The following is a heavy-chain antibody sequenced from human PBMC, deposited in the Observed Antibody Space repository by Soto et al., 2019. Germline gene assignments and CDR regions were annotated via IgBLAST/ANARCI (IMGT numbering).Heavy chain of an antibody. CDR2: TDSDGSFT. Sequence: GGPIRLPCIAAGFKFISHWRHWVRRTTGKGLVWVSHTDSDGSFTTYADSVKGRFTISRDNAKSTLFLQMNSLRDEDTAVYYCARYKGLPMTDTVYYYGMDVWGQGTTVTVSS. J-gene: IGHJ6*02. V-gene: IGHV3-74*01. D-gene: IGHD2-21*02. CDR1: GFKFISHW. CDR3: ARYKGLPMTDTVYYYGMDV.